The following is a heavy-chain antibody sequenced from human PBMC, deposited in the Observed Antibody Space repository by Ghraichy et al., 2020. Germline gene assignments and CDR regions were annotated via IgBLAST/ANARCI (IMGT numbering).Heavy chain of an antibody. V-gene: IGHV4-39*07. J-gene: IGHJ5*02. CDR2: IYYSGST. D-gene: IGHD3-10*01. Sequence: SQTLSLTCTVSGCSINSSTHYWGWIRQPPGKGLEWIGTIYYSGSTYYNPSLKSRVTISVDTSKNQFSLKLSSVTAADTAVYYCARDAGLVRGDPYNWFDPWGQGTLVTIAS. CDR3: ARDAGLVRGDPYNWFDP. CDR1: GCSINSSTHY.